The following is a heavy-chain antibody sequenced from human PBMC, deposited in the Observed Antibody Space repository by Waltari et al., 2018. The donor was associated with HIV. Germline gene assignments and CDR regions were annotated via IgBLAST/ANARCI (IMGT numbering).Heavy chain of an antibody. CDR2: IYSGGRT. D-gene: IGHD2-21*02. V-gene: IGHV3-66*01. CDR1: GFTVSSNY. J-gene: IGHJ6*02. CDR3: ASIAYCGGDCYPRGMDV. Sequence: EVQLVESGGGLVQPGGSLRLSCAASGFTVSSNYMSWVRQAPGKGLWWVAVIYSGGRTLYADCVKGRFTISRDNSKNTLYLQMNSLGAEDTAVYYCASIAYCGGDCYPRGMDVWGQGTTVTVSS.